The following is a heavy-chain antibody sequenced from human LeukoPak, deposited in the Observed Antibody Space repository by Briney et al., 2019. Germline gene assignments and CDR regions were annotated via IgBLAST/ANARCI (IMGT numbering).Heavy chain of an antibody. D-gene: IGHD6-19*01. V-gene: IGHV3-33*06. J-gene: IGHJ4*02. CDR2: IWYDGSNK. Sequence: GRSLRLSXAASGFTFGSYGMHWVRQAPGKGLEWVAVIWYDGSNKYYADSVKGRFTISRDNSKNTLYLQMNSLRAEDTAVYYCAKDYGSGWYYYFDYWGQGTLVTVSS. CDR1: GFTFGSYG. CDR3: AKDYGSGWYYYFDY.